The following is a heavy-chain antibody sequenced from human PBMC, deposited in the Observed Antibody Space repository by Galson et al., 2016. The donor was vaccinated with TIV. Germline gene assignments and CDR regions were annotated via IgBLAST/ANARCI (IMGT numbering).Heavy chain of an antibody. CDR3: ARDKSGYENVDRFYYYMDV. V-gene: IGHV4-4*07. CDR2: VYASGST. Sequence: ETLSLTCTVPSDSITTYYWSWIRQPAGRRLEWIGRVYASGSTNYNPSLKSRVSMSIDTSKSQFSLKLSPVTAADTAIYYCARDKSGYENVDRFYYYMDVWGKGTTVTVSS. J-gene: IGHJ6*03. CDR1: SDSITTYY. D-gene: IGHD5-12*01.